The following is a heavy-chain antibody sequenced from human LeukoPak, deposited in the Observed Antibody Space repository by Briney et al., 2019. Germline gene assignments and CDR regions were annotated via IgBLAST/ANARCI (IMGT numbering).Heavy chain of an antibody. V-gene: IGHV3-11*03. Sequence: GGSLRLSCAASGYTFSDSAVHWIRQAPGKGLEWISYISSSSSYTDYADSVKGRFTISRDNAKSALYLQMNSLRLEDTAVYYCAAGTAADFWGQGTLVTVSS. CDR1: GYTFSDSA. CDR3: AAGTAADF. D-gene: IGHD6-13*01. CDR2: ISSSSSYT. J-gene: IGHJ4*02.